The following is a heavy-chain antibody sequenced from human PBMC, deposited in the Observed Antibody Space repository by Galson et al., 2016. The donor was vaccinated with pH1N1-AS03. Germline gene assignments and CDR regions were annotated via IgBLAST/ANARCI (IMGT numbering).Heavy chain of an antibody. D-gene: IGHD5-18*01. V-gene: IGHV3-23*01. CDR2: ISGADLST. J-gene: IGHJ4*02. CDR1: GFTFSTYA. Sequence: SLRLSCAASGFTFSTYAMSWVRQAPGKGLEWVSSISGADLSTYYADSVKGRFTVSRDNSKNTLYLQMNGLRAEDTAIYYCANPRASGTTMVTRLDYWGQGTPVTVSS. CDR3: ANPRASGTTMVTRLDY.